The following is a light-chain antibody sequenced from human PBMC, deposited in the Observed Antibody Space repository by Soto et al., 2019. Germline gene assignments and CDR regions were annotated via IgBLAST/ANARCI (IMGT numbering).Light chain of an antibody. J-gene: IGKJ4*01. V-gene: IGKV1-17*03. Sequence: DIQMTQSPSAMSASVGDRVTITCRASQGIRHFLAWFQQKPGKVPKRLIYGASSLESGVPSRFSGSGSGTEFTLTISSLQPEDSATYYCLQHNSYPLTFGGGTKVDIK. CDR2: GAS. CDR1: QGIRHF. CDR3: LQHNSYPLT.